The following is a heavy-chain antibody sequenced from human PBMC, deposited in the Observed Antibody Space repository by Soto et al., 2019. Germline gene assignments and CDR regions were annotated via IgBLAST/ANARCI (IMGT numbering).Heavy chain of an antibody. CDR3: VRHRQLLWFPLDY. D-gene: IGHD5-18*01. J-gene: IGHJ4*02. CDR2: IFYSGTT. CDR1: GGSLSSSSDD. V-gene: IGHV4-39*01. Sequence: EPLSLPWIVAGGSLSSSSDDWGWVRQPPGKGLEWIGTIFYSGTTYYNPSLKSRVTISIDTSKNQFCLKMSAVTASDTAMYYWVRHRQLLWFPLDYWGQGTLVTVSA.